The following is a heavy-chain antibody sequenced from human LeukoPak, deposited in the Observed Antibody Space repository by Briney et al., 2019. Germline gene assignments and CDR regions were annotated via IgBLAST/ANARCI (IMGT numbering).Heavy chain of an antibody. CDR2: INPSGGST. D-gene: IGHD6-19*01. J-gene: IGHJ5*02. Sequence: GASVKVSCKASGYTFTSYYIHWVRQVPGQGLEWMGIINPSGGSTSYAQKFQGRVTMTRDTSTNTVYMELSSLRSEDTAVYYCARDDPLDKISSGWGPWGQGTLVTVSS. CDR1: GYTFTSYY. V-gene: IGHV1-46*01. CDR3: ARDDPLDKISSGWGP.